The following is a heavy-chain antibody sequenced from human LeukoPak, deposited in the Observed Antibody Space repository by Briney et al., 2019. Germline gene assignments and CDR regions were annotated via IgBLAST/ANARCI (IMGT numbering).Heavy chain of an antibody. CDR3: AKEDYGDLYFDY. Sequence: GGSLRLSCAASGFTFSSYSMNWVRQALGKGLEWVPSISSSGSYIYYADSVKGRFTISRDNAKNSLFLQMNSLRAEDTAVYYCAKEDYGDLYFDYWGQGTLVTVSS. J-gene: IGHJ4*02. V-gene: IGHV3-21*01. CDR2: ISSSGSYI. CDR1: GFTFSSYS. D-gene: IGHD4-17*01.